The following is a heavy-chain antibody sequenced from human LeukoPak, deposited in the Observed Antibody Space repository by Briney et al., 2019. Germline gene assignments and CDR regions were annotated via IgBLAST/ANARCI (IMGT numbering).Heavy chain of an antibody. D-gene: IGHD3-22*01. CDR2: ISGDNSNT. J-gene: IGHJ4*02. CDR3: ARDLSRGSGYFGTY. Sequence: ASVKVSCKAFGYTFFDIYGFSWVRPAPGQGLEWMGWISGDNSNTNYAQSFQGRLTLTTDTSTNTAYMELRSLRSDDTAVYYCARDLSRGSGYFGTYWGQGTLVTVSS. CDR1: GYTFFDIYG. V-gene: IGHV1-18*01.